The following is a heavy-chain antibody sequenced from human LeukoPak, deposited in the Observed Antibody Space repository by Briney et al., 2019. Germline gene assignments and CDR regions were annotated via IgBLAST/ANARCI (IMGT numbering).Heavy chain of an antibody. CDR1: VGSFSGFH. CDR2: INHSGST. V-gene: IGHV4-34*01. D-gene: IGHD3-10*01. Sequence: PSETLSLTCGVYVGSFSGFHWTWIRQPPGKGLEWIGDINHSGSTHYNPSLKSRVTISVDTSKNQFSLKLSSVTAADTAVYFCARQNYGSAPLRYWGQGTLVTVSS. CDR3: ARQNYGSAPLRY. J-gene: IGHJ4*02.